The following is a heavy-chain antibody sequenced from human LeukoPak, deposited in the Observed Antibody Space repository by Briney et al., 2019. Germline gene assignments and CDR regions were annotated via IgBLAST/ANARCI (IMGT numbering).Heavy chain of an antibody. Sequence: GASVKVSCKGSGYTFTSYRIGWVRQMPGKGLEWMGIIYPGDSDTRYSPSFQGQVTISADKSISTAYLQWSNLKASDTAIYYCARPNLYSSSDLDYWGQGTLVTVSS. D-gene: IGHD6-6*01. CDR2: IYPGDSDT. CDR3: ARPNLYSSSDLDY. CDR1: GYTFTSYR. V-gene: IGHV5-51*01. J-gene: IGHJ4*02.